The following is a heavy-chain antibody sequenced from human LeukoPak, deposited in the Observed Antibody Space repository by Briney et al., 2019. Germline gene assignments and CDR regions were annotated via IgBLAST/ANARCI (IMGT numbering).Heavy chain of an antibody. CDR3: ATDPVGYCSANGCYSVDY. CDR2: FDPEDGET. CDR1: GYTFTSYY. J-gene: IGHJ4*02. D-gene: IGHD2-15*01. Sequence: GASVKVSCKASGYTFTSYYMHWVRQAPGQGLEWMGGFDPEDGETVYAQKFQGRLTMTEDTSTDTAYMELSSLRSDDTAVYYCATDPVGYCSANGCYSVDYWGQGTLLTVSS. V-gene: IGHV1-24*01.